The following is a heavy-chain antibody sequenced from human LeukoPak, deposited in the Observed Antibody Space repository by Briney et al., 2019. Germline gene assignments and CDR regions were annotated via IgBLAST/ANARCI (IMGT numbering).Heavy chain of an antibody. V-gene: IGHV1-8*01. CDR3: ASSVPAAVTFDP. J-gene: IGHJ5*02. D-gene: IGHD2-2*01. Sequence: ASVKVSCKASGYTFTSYDINWVRQATGQGLEWMGWMNPNSGNTGYAQKSQGRVTMTRNTSISTAYMELSSLRSEDTAVYYCASSVPAAVTFDPWGQGTLVTVSS. CDR1: GYTFTSYD. CDR2: MNPNSGNT.